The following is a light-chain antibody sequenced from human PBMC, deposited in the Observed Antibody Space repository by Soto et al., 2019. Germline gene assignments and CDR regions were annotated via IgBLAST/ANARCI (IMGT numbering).Light chain of an antibody. CDR1: SGHSSYA. Sequence: QPVLTQSPSASASLGASVKLTCTLSSGHSSYAIAWHQKQPGKGPRYLMDLNNDGSHSKGDGIPDRFSGSSSGAERYLIISSLQSEDEADYYCAAWDDSLSGVVFGGGTKLTVL. CDR3: AAWDDSLSGVV. CDR2: LNNDGSH. J-gene: IGLJ2*01. V-gene: IGLV4-69*01.